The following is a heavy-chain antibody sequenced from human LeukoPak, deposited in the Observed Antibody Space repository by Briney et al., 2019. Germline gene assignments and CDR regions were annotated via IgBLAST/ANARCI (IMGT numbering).Heavy chain of an antibody. Sequence: SLRPSWAASGFNFGDYAMQRVRQSSGKGLEGGSGISWNSGSIGYADSVKGRFTISRDNAKNSLYLQMNSLRAEDTALYYCAKDLAVAGTTGAFDIWGQGTMATVSS. CDR3: AKDLAVAGTTGAFDI. V-gene: IGHV3-9*01. J-gene: IGHJ3*02. CDR2: ISWNSGSI. D-gene: IGHD6-19*01. CDR1: GFNFGDYA.